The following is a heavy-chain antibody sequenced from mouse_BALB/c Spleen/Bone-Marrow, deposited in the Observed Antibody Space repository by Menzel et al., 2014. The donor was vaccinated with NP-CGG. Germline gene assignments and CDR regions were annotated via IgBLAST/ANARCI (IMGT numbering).Heavy chain of an antibody. J-gene: IGHJ2*01. CDR1: GFTFSSFG. V-gene: IGHV5-17*02. D-gene: IGHD4-1*01. CDR3: TRGGNWDDFDY. CDR2: ISSGSSNI. Sequence: EVKLVESGGGLVQPGGSRKLSCAASGFTFSSFGMHWVRQAPEKGLEWVAYISSGSSNIYYEDTVKGRFTISRDNPKNTLFLQMTSLRSGDTAMYYCTRGGNWDDFDYWGQGTTLTVSS.